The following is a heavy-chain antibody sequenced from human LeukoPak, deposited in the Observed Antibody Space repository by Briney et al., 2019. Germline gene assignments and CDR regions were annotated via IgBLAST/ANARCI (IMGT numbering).Heavy chain of an antibody. CDR1: DDSITTYY. Sequence: PSETLSLTCSVSDDSITTYYWSWIRQPPGKGLERIAYIHYSGSTNYNPSLKSRVSMSIDTSKNQFSLKLRSVTAADTAVYYCARQRGIAAEFDYWGQGTLVTVSS. CDR2: IHYSGST. CDR3: ARQRGIAAEFDY. V-gene: IGHV4-59*08. J-gene: IGHJ4*02. D-gene: IGHD6-13*01.